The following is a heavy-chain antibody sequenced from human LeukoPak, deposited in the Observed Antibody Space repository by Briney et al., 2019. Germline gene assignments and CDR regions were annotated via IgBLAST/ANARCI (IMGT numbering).Heavy chain of an antibody. J-gene: IGHJ3*02. CDR2: TYYRSKWYN. CDR1: GDCVSSNSAA. Sequence: SQTLSLTCAISGDCVSSNSAAWNWIRQSPSRGLEWLGMTYYRSKWYNDYAVSVKSRITINPDTSKNQFSLQLDSVTPEDTAVYYCCHSLSGRTGAFDIWGRGTVVTVSS. D-gene: IGHD2-21*01. CDR3: CHSLSGRTGAFDI. V-gene: IGHV6-1*01.